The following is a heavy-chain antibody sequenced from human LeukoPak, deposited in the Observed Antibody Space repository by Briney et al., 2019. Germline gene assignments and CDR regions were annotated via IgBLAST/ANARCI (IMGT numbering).Heavy chain of an antibody. V-gene: IGHV4-34*01. D-gene: IGHD2-21*02. J-gene: IGHJ6*03. CDR3: ARGRVVVTASLYYYYYMDV. CDR2: INHGGST. Sequence: PSETLSLTCAVYGGSFSGYYWSWIRQPPGKGLEWIGEINHGGSTNYNPSLKSRVTISVDTSKNQFSLKLSSVTAADTAVYYCARGRVVVTASLYYYYYMDVWGKGTTVTVSS. CDR1: GGSFSGYY.